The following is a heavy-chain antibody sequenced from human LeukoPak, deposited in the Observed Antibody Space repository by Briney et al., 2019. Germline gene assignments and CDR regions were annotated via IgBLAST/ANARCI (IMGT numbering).Heavy chain of an antibody. D-gene: IGHD3-3*01. Sequence: GGSLRLSCAASGFTFSSYWMSWVRKAPGKGLEWVANIKQDGSEKYYVDSVKGRFTISRDNAKNSLYLQMNSLRAEDTAVYYCARGPDFWSGYGNNWFDPWGQGTLVTVSS. V-gene: IGHV3-7*01. CDR2: IKQDGSEK. J-gene: IGHJ5*02. CDR1: GFTFSSYW. CDR3: ARGPDFWSGYGNNWFDP.